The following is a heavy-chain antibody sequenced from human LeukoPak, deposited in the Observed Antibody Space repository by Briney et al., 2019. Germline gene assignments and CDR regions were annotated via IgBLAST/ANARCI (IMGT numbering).Heavy chain of an antibody. D-gene: IGHD3-22*01. Sequence: GRSLRLSCAASGFTFSTYAMHWVRQAPGKGLEWVAVISYDGSNKYYADSVKGRFTISRDNSKSTLYLQMNSLRAEDTAVYYCARDRGNYYDSSDYYSPLDYWGQGTLVTVSS. CDR3: ARDRGNYYDSSDYYSPLDY. CDR2: ISYDGSNK. V-gene: IGHV3-30*04. J-gene: IGHJ4*02. CDR1: GFTFSTYA.